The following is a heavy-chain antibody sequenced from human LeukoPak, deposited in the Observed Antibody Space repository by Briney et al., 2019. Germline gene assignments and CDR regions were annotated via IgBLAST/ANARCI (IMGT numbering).Heavy chain of an antibody. Sequence: GRSLRLSCAASRLRFSTFPMGWVRQAPGKGLEWVSGISAGGETTFYADSVRGRLTISRDNSKNTLYLQMNSLRADDTAVYYCAKSLLTTATGTGRAFDIWGQGTMVTVSS. CDR2: ISAGGETT. CDR1: RLRFSTFP. D-gene: IGHD1-1*01. J-gene: IGHJ3*02. V-gene: IGHV3-23*01. CDR3: AKSLLTTATGTGRAFDI.